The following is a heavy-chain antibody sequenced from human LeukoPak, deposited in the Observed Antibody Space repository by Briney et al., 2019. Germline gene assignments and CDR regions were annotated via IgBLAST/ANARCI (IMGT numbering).Heavy chain of an antibody. J-gene: IGHJ4*02. V-gene: IGHV3-23*01. CDR3: AKEGHKHGIPYFDC. Sequence: GGSLRLSCAASGFTFTNYAMSWVRQAPGKGLGWVSGINDDGGSTYYADSVKGRFTISRDNSRNTLYLQMNSLRADDTAVYYCAKEGHKHGIPYFDCWGQGALVTVSS. CDR1: GFTFTNYA. D-gene: IGHD2-8*01. CDR2: INDDGGST.